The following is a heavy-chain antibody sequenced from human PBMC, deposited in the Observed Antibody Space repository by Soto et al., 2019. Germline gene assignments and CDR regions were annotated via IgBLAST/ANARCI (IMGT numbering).Heavy chain of an antibody. Sequence: EVQLLESGGGLVQTGGSLRLSCAASGFTFRNYAMSWVRQAQGKGLEWDSAIHGSGGSAYYADSVKGRFTVSRDDAKNTLYLQRSGLRVDDTDLYYYEKDAVAGNGGWCCFDLWGQGTEVTVSS. J-gene: IGHJ5*02. CDR2: IHGSGGSA. V-gene: IGHV3-23*01. D-gene: IGHD6-19*01. CDR1: GFTFRNYA. CDR3: EKDAVAGNGGWCCFDL.